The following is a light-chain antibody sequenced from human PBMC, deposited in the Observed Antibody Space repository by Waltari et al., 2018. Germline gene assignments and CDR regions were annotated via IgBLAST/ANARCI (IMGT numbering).Light chain of an antibody. J-gene: IGLJ3*02. Sequence: QSVLTQPPSASGTPGQRVSISCSGGSSNIESNYVFWYQHLPEAAPKLLMYRNNRRPSGFPDRFSGAKSGSSAPLANSGLRSEDEADYYCATWDDSLSGPVFGGGTKLTVL. CDR2: RNN. CDR1: SSNIESNY. V-gene: IGLV1-47*01. CDR3: ATWDDSLSGPV.